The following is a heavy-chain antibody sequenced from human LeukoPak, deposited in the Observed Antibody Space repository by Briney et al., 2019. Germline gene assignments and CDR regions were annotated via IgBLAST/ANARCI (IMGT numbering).Heavy chain of an antibody. Sequence: SETLSLTCTVSGGSISSYYWSWLRQPAGKGLEWIGRIYTSGSTSYNPSLKSRVTISADTSKNHFSLKLNSVTTADTAVYYCTRGAGWLIDYWGQGILVTVSS. CDR1: GGSISSYY. D-gene: IGHD3-16*01. J-gene: IGHJ4*02. CDR2: IYTSGST. V-gene: IGHV4-4*07. CDR3: TRGAGWLIDY.